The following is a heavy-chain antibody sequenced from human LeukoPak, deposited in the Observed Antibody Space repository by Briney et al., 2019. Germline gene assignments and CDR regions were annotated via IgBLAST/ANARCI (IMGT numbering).Heavy chain of an antibody. V-gene: IGHV1-24*01. CDR1: GYTLTELS. CDR3: ATARGWLHAFDI. D-gene: IGHD6-19*01. J-gene: IGHJ3*02. CDR2: FDPEDGET. Sequence: ASVKVSCKVSGYTLTELSMHWVRQAPGKGLEWMGGFDPEDGETIYAQKFQGRVTMTEDTSTDTAYMELSSLRSEDTAVYYCATARGWLHAFDIWGQGTMVTVSS.